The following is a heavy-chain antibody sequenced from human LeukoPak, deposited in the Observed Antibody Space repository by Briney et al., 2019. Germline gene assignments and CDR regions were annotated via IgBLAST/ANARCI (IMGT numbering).Heavy chain of an antibody. CDR1: GGSISSSSYY. Sequence: PSETLSLTCTVSGGSISSSSYYWGWIRQPPGKGLEWIGSIYYSGSTYYNPSLKSRVTISVDTSKNQFSLKLSSVTAADTAVYYCARHACSGGSCSYAFDYWGQGTLVTVSS. D-gene: IGHD2-15*01. CDR3: ARHACSGGSCSYAFDY. CDR2: IYYSGST. J-gene: IGHJ4*02. V-gene: IGHV4-39*01.